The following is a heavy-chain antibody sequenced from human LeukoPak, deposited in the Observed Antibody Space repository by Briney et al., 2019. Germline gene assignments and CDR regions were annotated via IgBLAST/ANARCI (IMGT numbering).Heavy chain of an antibody. J-gene: IGHJ4*02. Sequence: GESLKISCTGFGYSFTSYWISWVRQMPGKGLEWMGRIDPTDSYTNYGPSFQGHVTFSADRSISTAYLQWSSLKASDTAMYYCAFAPPRMHSHDWEGGDYRGQGTLVTVSS. V-gene: IGHV5-10-1*01. CDR1: GYSFTSYW. CDR2: IDPTDSYT. D-gene: IGHD3-9*01. CDR3: AFAPPRMHSHDWEGGDY.